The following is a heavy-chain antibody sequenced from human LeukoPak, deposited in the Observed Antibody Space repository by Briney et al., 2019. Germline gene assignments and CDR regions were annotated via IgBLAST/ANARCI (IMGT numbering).Heavy chain of an antibody. V-gene: IGHV3-48*04. CDR2: ISSSGSTI. J-gene: IGHJ6*03. CDR3: ARDGVLRYFDSYYYYIDV. D-gene: IGHD3-9*01. Sequence: GGSLRLSCAASGFTFSTYTTHWVRQAPGKGLEWVSYISSSGSTIYYADSVKGRFTISRDNAKNSLYLQMNSLRAEDTAVYYCARDGVLRYFDSYYYYIDVWGKGTTVTISS. CDR1: GFTFSTYT.